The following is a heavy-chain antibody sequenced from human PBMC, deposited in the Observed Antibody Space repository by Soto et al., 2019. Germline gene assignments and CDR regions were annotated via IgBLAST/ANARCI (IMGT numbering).Heavy chain of an antibody. V-gene: IGHV4-30-2*01. Sequence: PSETLSLTCAVSGGSISSGGYSWSWIRQPPGKGLEWIGYIYHSGSTYYNPSLKSRVTISVDRSKNQFSLKLNSVTAADTAVYYGARVSTPWGQGTLVTVSS. CDR1: GGSISSGGYS. J-gene: IGHJ5*02. CDR2: IYHSGST. CDR3: ARVSTP.